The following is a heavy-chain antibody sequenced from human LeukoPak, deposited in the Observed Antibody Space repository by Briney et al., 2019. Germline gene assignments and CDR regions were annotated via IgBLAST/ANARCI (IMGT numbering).Heavy chain of an antibody. CDR1: GFTFSSYA. CDR3: AKANSLSGYYYDTVDF. V-gene: IGHV3-23*01. D-gene: IGHD3-22*01. CDR2: ISGSSDST. Sequence: PGGSLRLSCAASGFTFSSYAMSWVRQAPGKGPEWVSAISGSSDSTYYADSVKGRFTIPRDNSRSTLSLQMDSLRAEDTAVYYCAKANSLSGYYYDTVDFWGQGTLVTVSS. J-gene: IGHJ4*02.